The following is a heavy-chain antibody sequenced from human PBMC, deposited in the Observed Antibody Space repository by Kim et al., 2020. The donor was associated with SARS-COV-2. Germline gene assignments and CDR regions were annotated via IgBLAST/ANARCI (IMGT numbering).Heavy chain of an antibody. CDR1: GFTFSSYV. Sequence: GGSLRLSCAASGFTFSSYVLSWVRQAPGKGLEWVSAISGSGGSTYYADSVKGRFTISRDNSKNTLYLQMNSLRAEDTAVYYCAKVLGVRGAFDIWGQGTMVTVSS. CDR2: ISGSGGST. J-gene: IGHJ3*02. CDR3: AKVLGVRGAFDI. D-gene: IGHD3-16*01. V-gene: IGHV3-23*01.